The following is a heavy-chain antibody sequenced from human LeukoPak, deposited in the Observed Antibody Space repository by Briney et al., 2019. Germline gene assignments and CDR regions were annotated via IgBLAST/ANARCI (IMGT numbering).Heavy chain of an antibody. CDR1: GFTFSSYG. D-gene: IGHD3-10*01. Sequence: GGSLRLSCAASGFTFSSYGMHWVRQAPGKGLEWVAVISYDGSNKYYADSVKGRFTISRDNSKNTLYLQMNSLRAEDTAVYYCAKGASYYGSGGPDAFDIWGQGTMVTVPS. J-gene: IGHJ3*02. CDR3: AKGASYYGSGGPDAFDI. V-gene: IGHV3-30*18. CDR2: ISYDGSNK.